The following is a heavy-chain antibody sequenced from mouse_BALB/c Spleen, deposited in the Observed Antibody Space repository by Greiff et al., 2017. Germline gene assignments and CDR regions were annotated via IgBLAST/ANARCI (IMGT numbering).Heavy chain of an antibody. V-gene: IGHV1-9*01. D-gene: IGHD2-3*01. CDR2: ILPGSGST. Sequence: QVQLKESGAELMKPGASVKISCKATGYTFSSYWIEWVKQRPGHGLEWIGEILPGSGSTNYNEKFKGKATFTADTSSNTAYMQLSSLTSEDSAVYYCARFPRWLLWYFDVWGAGTTVTVSS. CDR1: GYTFSSYW. J-gene: IGHJ1*01. CDR3: ARFPRWLLWYFDV.